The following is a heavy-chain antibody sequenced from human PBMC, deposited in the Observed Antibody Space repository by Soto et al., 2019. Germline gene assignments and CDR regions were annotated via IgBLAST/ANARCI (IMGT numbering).Heavy chain of an antibody. D-gene: IGHD6-13*01. CDR2: FDPEDGET. J-gene: IGHJ6*02. V-gene: IGHV1-24*01. Sequence: ASVKVSCKVSGYTLTELSMHWVRQAPGKGLEWMGGFDPEDGETIYAQKFQGRVTMTEDTSTDTAYMELSSLRSEDTAVYYCATGTTRIAAAIPTIDYYGMDVWGQGTTVTVYS. CDR3: ATGTTRIAAAIPTIDYYGMDV. CDR1: GYTLTELS.